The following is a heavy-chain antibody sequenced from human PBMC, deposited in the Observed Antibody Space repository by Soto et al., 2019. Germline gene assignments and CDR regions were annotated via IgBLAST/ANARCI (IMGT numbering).Heavy chain of an antibody. V-gene: IGHV2-70*01. D-gene: IGHD3-3*01. CDR2: IDWDDDK. J-gene: IGHJ6*02. CDR3: GRMRGDTIFGVDSPYYCSYYGLEV. Sequence: SGPTLVNPTQTLTLTCTFSGFSLSTSGMCVSWIRQPPGKALEWLALIDWDDDKYYSTSLKTRLTISKDTSKNQVVLTMTNMDTVDTATYYCGRMRGDTIFGVDSPYYCSYYGLEVSGRGSSVT. CDR1: GFSLSTSGMC.